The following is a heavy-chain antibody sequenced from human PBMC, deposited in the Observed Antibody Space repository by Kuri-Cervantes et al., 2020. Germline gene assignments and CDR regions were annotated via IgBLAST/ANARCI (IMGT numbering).Heavy chain of an antibody. Sequence: GESLKISCAASGFTFSSYAMHWVRQAPGKGLEWVAVISYDGSNKYYADSVKGRFTISRDNSKNTLYLQTNSLRAEDTAVYYCARDGTVVVTAGPFDYWGQGTLVTVSS. D-gene: IGHD2-21*02. CDR3: ARDGTVVVTAGPFDY. J-gene: IGHJ4*02. V-gene: IGHV3-30-3*01. CDR1: GFTFSSYA. CDR2: ISYDGSNK.